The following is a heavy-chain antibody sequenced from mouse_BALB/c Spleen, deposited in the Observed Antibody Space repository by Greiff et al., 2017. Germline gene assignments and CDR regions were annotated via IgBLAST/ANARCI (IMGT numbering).Heavy chain of an antibody. CDR1: GFTFSSFG. J-gene: IGHJ4*01. Sequence: EVQGVESGGGLVQPGGSRKLSCAASGFTFSSFGMHWVRQAPEKGLEWVAYISSGSSTIYYADTVKGRFTISRDNPKNTLFLQMTSLRSEDTAMYYCARGEVPLYYYAMDYWGQGTSVTVSS. CDR2: ISSGSSTI. D-gene: IGHD2-14*01. CDR3: ARGEVPLYYYAMDY. V-gene: IGHV5-17*02.